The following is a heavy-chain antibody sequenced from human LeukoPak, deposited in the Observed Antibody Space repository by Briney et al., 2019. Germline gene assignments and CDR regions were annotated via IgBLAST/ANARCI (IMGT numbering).Heavy chain of an antibody. D-gene: IGHD3-22*01. CDR1: GYTFTSHG. J-gene: IGHJ4*02. Sequence: ASVKVSCKASGYTFTSHGIGWVRQAPGQGPEWRGRISAYNDNTKYNPKLQGRVTMTTDTSTSTAYMELRSLRSEDTAVYYCARMRSGYYDSSGYYEYDYWGQGTLVTVSS. CDR2: ISAYNDNT. V-gene: IGHV1-18*01. CDR3: ARMRSGYYDSSGYYEYDY.